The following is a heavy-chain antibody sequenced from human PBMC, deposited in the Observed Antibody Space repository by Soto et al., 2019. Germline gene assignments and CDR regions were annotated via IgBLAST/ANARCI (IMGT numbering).Heavy chain of an antibody. CDR1: GGTFSSYA. CDR3: ARGWKAGTVTTSYYYYYGMDV. CDR2: IIPIFGTA. Sequence: SVKVSCKASGGTFSSYAISWVRQAPGQGLEWMGGIIPIFGTANYAQKFQGRVTITADESTSTAYMELSSLRSEDTAVYYCARGWKAGTVTTSYYYYYGMDVWGQGTTVTVSS. D-gene: IGHD4-17*01. V-gene: IGHV1-69*13. J-gene: IGHJ6*02.